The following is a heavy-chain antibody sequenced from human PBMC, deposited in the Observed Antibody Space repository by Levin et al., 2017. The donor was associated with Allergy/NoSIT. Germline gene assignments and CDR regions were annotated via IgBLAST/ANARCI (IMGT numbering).Heavy chain of an antibody. Sequence: SETLSLTCRVSAGSINSYYWSWIRQPPGKGLEWIGYIYNSGTTNYNPSLKSRATMSADMSKNQISLRLSSVTAADTACYYCARRTISDSKDAFDIWAPGTMVSVSS. V-gene: IGHV4-59*08. J-gene: IGHJ3*02. CDR2: IYNSGTT. D-gene: IGHD3-3*01. CDR3: ARRTISDSKDAFDI. CDR1: AGSINSYY.